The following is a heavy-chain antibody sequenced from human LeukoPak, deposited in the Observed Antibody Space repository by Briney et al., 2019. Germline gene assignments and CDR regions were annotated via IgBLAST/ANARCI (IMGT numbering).Heavy chain of an antibody. CDR1: GGTFISYA. Sequence: GASVKVSCKASGGTFISYAISWVRQAPGQGLEWMGGIIPIFGTANYVQKFQGRVTITADESTSTAYMELSILRSEDTAVYYCASPYCSGDSCTGGDAFDIWGQGTMVTVSS. CDR2: IIPIFGTA. CDR3: ASPYCSGDSCTGGDAFDI. V-gene: IGHV1-69*13. J-gene: IGHJ3*02. D-gene: IGHD2-15*01.